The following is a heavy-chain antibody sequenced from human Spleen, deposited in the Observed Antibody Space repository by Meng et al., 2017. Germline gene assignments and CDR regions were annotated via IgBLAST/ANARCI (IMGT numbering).Heavy chain of an antibody. CDR3: AKDTSGSYDLHSFDC. CDR2: ISGSGGST. J-gene: IGHJ4*02. V-gene: IGHV3-23*01. D-gene: IGHD1-26*01. CDR1: GFPFSSYA. Sequence: GESLKISCAASGFPFSSYAMIWVRQAPGKGLEWVSGISGSGGSTYYADSVEGRFTISRDNSRNTLYLQMNSLRAEDTAVYYCAKDTSGSYDLHSFDCWGQGTLVTVSS.